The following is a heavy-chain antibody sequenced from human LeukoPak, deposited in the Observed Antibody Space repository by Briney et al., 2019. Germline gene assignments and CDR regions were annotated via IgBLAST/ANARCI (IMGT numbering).Heavy chain of an antibody. V-gene: IGHV3-11*01. CDR3: ARAPVGSIEY. Sequence: GGSLRLSCAASGFAFSDYYMTWIRQAPGKGLEWVSYISGSGTYMRYGDSVKGRFTISRDNAENSLYLQMNSLRAEDTAVYYCARAPVGSIEYWGQGTHVTVSS. D-gene: IGHD1-26*01. J-gene: IGHJ4*02. CDR1: GFAFSDYY. CDR2: ISGSGTYM.